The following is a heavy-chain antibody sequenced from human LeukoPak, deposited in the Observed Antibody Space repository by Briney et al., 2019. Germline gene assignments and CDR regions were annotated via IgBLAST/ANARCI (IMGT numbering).Heavy chain of an antibody. CDR1: GGPIDRHY. V-gene: IGHV4-59*11. CDR2: VFYPGST. CDR3: ASRPAGSTWYGVFDY. D-gene: IGHD6-13*01. Sequence: PSETLSLTCTVSGGPIDRHYWSWIRQPPGKGLEWIGYVFYPGSTNYNPSLKSRVTMSLDTSRDRFSLRLTSVTAADTAIYYCASRPAGSTWYGVFDYWSQGTLVTVSS. J-gene: IGHJ4*02.